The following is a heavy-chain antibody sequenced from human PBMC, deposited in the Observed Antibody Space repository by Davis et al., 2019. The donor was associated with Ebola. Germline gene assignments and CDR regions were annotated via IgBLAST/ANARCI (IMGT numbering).Heavy chain of an antibody. CDR2: ISTSSITI. CDR1: GFTFSSHG. Sequence: PGGSLRLSCAASGFTFSSHGMHWVRQAPGKGLEWVSYISTSSITIYYTNSVKGRFTISRDNAKNSLYLQMNSLRDEDTAVYYCASRLFDYWGQGTLVTVSS. V-gene: IGHV3-48*02. D-gene: IGHD4-11*01. J-gene: IGHJ4*02. CDR3: ASRLFDY.